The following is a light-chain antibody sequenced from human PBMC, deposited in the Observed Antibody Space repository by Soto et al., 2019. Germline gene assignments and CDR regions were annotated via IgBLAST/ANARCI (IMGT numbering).Light chain of an antibody. V-gene: IGKV1-5*01. CDR3: QQYQSYWT. Sequence: DIQMTQSPSTLSASVGDRVTITCRASQNIHNWLAWYQQKPGKAPKLLIYDASTLEGGVQSRFSGSGSGTEFTLTISSLQPDDFATYYCQQYQSYWTFGQGTKVDIK. J-gene: IGKJ1*01. CDR1: QNIHNW. CDR2: DAS.